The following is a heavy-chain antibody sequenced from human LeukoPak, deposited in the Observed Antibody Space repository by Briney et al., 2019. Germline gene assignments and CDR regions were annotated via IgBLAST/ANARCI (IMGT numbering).Heavy chain of an antibody. CDR1: GFTFSHYA. CDR2: IWSDGSDK. D-gene: IGHD1-1*01. J-gene: IGHJ4*02. V-gene: IGHV3-33*01. CDR3: ARGLDLRGYYFDY. Sequence: GGSLRLSCAASGFTFSHYAMHWVRQAPGKGLEWVAVIWSDGSDKYYADSVKGRFTISRDNSKNTLYLQMNSLRADATAVYYCARGLDLRGYYFDYWGQGALVTVSS.